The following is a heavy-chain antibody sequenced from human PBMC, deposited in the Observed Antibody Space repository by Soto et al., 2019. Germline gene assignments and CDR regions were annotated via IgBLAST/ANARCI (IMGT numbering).Heavy chain of an antibody. J-gene: IGHJ5*02. CDR3: ARDGYYGSGSYYSWFDP. V-gene: IGHV1-46*01. D-gene: IGHD3-10*01. Sequence: ASVKVSCKASGYTFTSYYMHWVRQAPGQGLEWMGIINPSGGSTSYAQKFQGRVTMTRDTSTSTVYMELSSLRSEDAAVYYCARDGYYGSGSYYSWFDPWGQGTLVTVS. CDR2: INPSGGST. CDR1: GYTFTSYY.